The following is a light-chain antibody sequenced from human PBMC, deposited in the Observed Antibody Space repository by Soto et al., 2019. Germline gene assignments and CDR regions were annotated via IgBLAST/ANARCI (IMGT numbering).Light chain of an antibody. J-gene: IGKJ2*03. V-gene: IGKV3-20*01. CDR3: HQYGSSPPYS. CDR1: XXVARSN. CDR2: GAS. Sequence: SPDTLSLSPXXXXTLSXXXXXXVARSNLAWYQQKPGQPPRLLISGASTRAAGIPDRFSGSGSGSEFTLTISRLEPEDFAVYYCHQYGSSPPYSFGQGTKVEIK.